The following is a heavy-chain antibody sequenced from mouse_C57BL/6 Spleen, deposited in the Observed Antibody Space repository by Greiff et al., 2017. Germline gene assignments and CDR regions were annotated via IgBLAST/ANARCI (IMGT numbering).Heavy chain of an antibody. J-gene: IGHJ4*01. Sequence: QVQLQQSGAELVRPGASVKLSCKASGYTFTDYYINWVKQRPGQGLEWIARIYPGSGNTYYNEKFKGKATLTAEKSSSTAYMQLSSLTSEDSAVYFCARGNWGRDDGGKGTSGTVSS. CDR3: ARGNWGRDD. D-gene: IGHD4-1*01. CDR1: GYTFTDYY. CDR2: IYPGSGNT. V-gene: IGHV1-76*01.